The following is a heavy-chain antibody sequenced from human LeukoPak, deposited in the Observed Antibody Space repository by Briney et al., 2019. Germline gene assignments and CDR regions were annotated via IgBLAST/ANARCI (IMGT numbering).Heavy chain of an antibody. Sequence: SETLSLTCTVSGGSISSYYWSWIRQPAGKGLEWVGRIYTSGSTSYNPSLKSRVTLSVDTSKNQFSLKLSSVTAADTAVYYCARGYSNTGSYVGWFDPWGQGTLVTVSS. J-gene: IGHJ5*02. D-gene: IGHD1-26*01. CDR1: GGSISSYY. CDR3: ARGYSNTGSYVGWFDP. V-gene: IGHV4-4*07. CDR2: IYTSGST.